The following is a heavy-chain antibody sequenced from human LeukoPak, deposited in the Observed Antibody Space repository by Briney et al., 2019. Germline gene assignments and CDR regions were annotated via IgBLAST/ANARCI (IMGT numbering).Heavy chain of an antibody. CDR3: AKERRSSSWYFDH. CDR1: GYTFSDYG. D-gene: IGHD6-13*01. J-gene: IGHJ4*02. CDR2: ISYDGGNK. Sequence: GGSLRLSCVASGYTFSDYGMHWVRQAPGKGLDWLAVISYDGGNKHFADSVKGRFTISRDNSRNTLYLEMNSLRAEDTAVYYCAKERRSSSWYFDHWGQGTLVTVSS. V-gene: IGHV3-30*18.